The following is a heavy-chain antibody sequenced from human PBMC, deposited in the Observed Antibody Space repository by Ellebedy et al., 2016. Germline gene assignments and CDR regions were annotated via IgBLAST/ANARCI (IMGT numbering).Heavy chain of an antibody. Sequence: SETLSLTXAVYGGSFSGYYWSWIRQPPGKGLEWIGEINHSGSTNYNPSLKSRVTISVDTSKNQFSLKLSSVTAADTAVYYCARRKPALLVYMDVWGKGTTVTVSS. CDR1: GGSFSGYY. D-gene: IGHD2-8*02. J-gene: IGHJ6*03. CDR2: INHSGST. V-gene: IGHV4-34*01. CDR3: ARRKPALLVYMDV.